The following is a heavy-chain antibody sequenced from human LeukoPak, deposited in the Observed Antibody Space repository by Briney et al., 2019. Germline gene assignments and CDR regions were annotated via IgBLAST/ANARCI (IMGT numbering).Heavy chain of an antibody. D-gene: IGHD3-22*01. V-gene: IGHV1-24*01. J-gene: IGHJ4*02. CDR2: FDPEDGET. CDR1: GYTLTEIS. Sequence: ASVKVSCKVSGYTLTEISMHWVRQAPGKGLEWMGGFDPEDGETIYAQKFQGRVTMNEDTSTDTAYMELSSLRSEDTAVYYCARSSGIWGEFDYWGQGTLVTVSS. CDR3: ARSSGIWGEFDY.